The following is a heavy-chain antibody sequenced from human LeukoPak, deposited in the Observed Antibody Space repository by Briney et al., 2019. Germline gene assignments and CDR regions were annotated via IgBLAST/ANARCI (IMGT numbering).Heavy chain of an antibody. D-gene: IGHD7-27*01. CDR3: AKGVTIYTNSGLGY. V-gene: IGHV3-23*01. CDR2: ISASGGST. Sequence: GSLRLSCAASGFTFSTYAMTWVRQAPGKGLEWVSGISASGGSTYYADSVKGRFTISRDNSKNTLYLQMSSLRAEDTAVYYCAKGVTIYTNSGLGYWGQGTLVTVSS. CDR1: GFTFSTYA. J-gene: IGHJ4*02.